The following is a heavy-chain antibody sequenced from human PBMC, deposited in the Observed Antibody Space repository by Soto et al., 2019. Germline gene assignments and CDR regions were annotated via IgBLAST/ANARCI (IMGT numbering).Heavy chain of an antibody. J-gene: IGHJ6*02. CDR1: GFTFSSYA. CDR3: AKEGVTMVRGAPREYSGMDV. CDR2: IGGSGGNT. V-gene: IGHV3-23*01. D-gene: IGHD3-10*01. Sequence: GSLRLSCAASGFTFSSYAMSWVRQAPGKGLEWVSAIGGSGGNTYYADSVKGRFTISRDNSKNTLYLQMNSLRAEDTALYYCAKEGVTMVRGAPREYSGMDVWGQGTTVTVSS.